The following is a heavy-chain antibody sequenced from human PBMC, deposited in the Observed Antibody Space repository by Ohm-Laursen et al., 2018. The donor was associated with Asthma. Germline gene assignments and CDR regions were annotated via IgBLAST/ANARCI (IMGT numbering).Heavy chain of an antibody. CDR3: VREDFDWPPGYCDY. V-gene: IGHV4-31*03. CDR2: IYYSGST. D-gene: IGHD3-9*01. J-gene: IGHJ4*02. Sequence: TLSLTCSVSVGSISSSGYYWSWIRQHPGKGLEWIGYIYYSGSTYYNPSLKSRVTISIDTSKNQFSLKLSSVTAADTAVYYCVREDFDWPPGYCDYWGQGTLVTVSS. CDR1: VGSISSSGYY.